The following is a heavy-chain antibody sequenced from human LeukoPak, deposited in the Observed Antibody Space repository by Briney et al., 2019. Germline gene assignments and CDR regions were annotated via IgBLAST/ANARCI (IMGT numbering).Heavy chain of an antibody. CDR1: GFTVSSNY. D-gene: IGHD2/OR15-2a*01. Sequence: GGSLRLSCAASGFTVSSNYMSWVRQAPGKGLEWVSVIYSGGSTYYADSVKGRFTISRDNSKNTLYLQMISLRAEDTAVYYCASSTLLTWFDPWGQGTLVTVSS. J-gene: IGHJ5*02. CDR3: ASSTLLTWFDP. CDR2: IYSGGST. V-gene: IGHV3-53*01.